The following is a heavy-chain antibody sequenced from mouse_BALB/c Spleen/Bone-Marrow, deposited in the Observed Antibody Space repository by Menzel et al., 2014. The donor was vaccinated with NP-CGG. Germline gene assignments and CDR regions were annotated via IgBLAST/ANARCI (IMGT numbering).Heavy chain of an antibody. J-gene: IGHJ3*01. Sequence: EVKLMESGAELVQPGASVKLSCTASGCNIKDTYMHWVKQRPEQGLEWIARIDPANGNTKYDPKFQGKATITADTSSNTAHLKLRRVTSEDTVVYYGGRGDYGAFAYWGPGTLVTVSA. V-gene: IGHV14-3*02. CDR2: IDPANGNT. CDR1: GCNIKDTY. D-gene: IGHD2-4*01. CDR3: GRGDYGAFAY.